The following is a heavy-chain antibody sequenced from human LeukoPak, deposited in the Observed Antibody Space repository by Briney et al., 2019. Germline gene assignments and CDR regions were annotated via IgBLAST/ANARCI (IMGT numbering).Heavy chain of an antibody. V-gene: IGHV5-51*01. D-gene: IGHD3-3*01. J-gene: IGHJ4*02. Sequence: GESLKISCEASGYSFSTHWIAWVRQMPGKGLEWMGLIYPAYSDTRYSPSFQGQVTISADKSLSTAFLQWSSLTASDTAIYYCARLRREYDLLSGFSYWGQGTLVSVSS. CDR3: ARLRREYDLLSGFSY. CDR2: IYPAYSDT. CDR1: GYSFSTHW.